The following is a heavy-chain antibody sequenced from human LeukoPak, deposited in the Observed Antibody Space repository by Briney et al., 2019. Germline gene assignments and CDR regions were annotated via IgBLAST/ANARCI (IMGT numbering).Heavy chain of an antibody. Sequence: GGSLRLSCAASGFTFSSYSMNWVRQAPGKGLEWVSSISSSSGYIYYADSVKGRFTISRDNAKNSLYLQMNSLRAEDTAVYYCAKWRGVYYDSSGYYDYWGQGTLVTVSS. D-gene: IGHD3-22*01. J-gene: IGHJ4*02. V-gene: IGHV3-21*01. CDR2: ISSSSGYI. CDR1: GFTFSSYS. CDR3: AKWRGVYYDSSGYYDY.